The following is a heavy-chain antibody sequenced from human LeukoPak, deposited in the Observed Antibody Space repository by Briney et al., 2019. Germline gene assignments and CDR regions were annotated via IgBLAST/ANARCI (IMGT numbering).Heavy chain of an antibody. CDR2: IYTSGST. CDR3: ARDYGDYEFGAFDI. V-gene: IGHV4-4*07. D-gene: IGHD4-17*01. Sequence: SETLSLTCTVSGGSISSYYWSWIRQPAEKALEWIGRIYTSGSTNYNPSLKSRVTMSVDTSKNQFSLKLSSVTAADTAVYYCARDYGDYEFGAFDIWGQGTMVTVSS. J-gene: IGHJ3*02. CDR1: GGSISSYY.